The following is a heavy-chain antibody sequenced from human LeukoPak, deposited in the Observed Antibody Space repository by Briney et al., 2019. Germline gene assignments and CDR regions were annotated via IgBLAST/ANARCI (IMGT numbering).Heavy chain of an antibody. J-gene: IGHJ6*02. V-gene: IGHV1-46*01. D-gene: IGHD2-2*01. CDR3: ARDLPMGSAAHYYYGMDV. Sequence: ASVNVSCTASGYTFTSYYMHWVRQAPGQGLEWMGIINPSGGSTSYAQKFQGRVTMTRDTSTSTVYMELSSLRSEDTAVYYCARDLPMGSAAHYYYGMDVWGQGTTVTVSS. CDR1: GYTFTSYY. CDR2: INPSGGST.